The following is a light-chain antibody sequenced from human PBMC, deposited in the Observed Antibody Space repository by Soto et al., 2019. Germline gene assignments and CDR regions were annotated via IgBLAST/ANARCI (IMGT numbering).Light chain of an antibody. CDR1: QSVSSSY. V-gene: IGKV3-20*01. CDR3: QQYGSSPNT. J-gene: IGKJ5*01. Sequence: IVLTQSPGTLSLSPGERATLSCRASQSVSSSYLAWYQQKPGQAPRLLIYGASSRATGIPDRFSGSGSGADFTRAITRLEPEDFAVYYCQQYGSSPNTFGQGTRLEIK. CDR2: GAS.